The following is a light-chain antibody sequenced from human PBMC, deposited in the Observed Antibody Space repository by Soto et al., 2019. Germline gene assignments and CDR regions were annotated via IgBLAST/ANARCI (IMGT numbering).Light chain of an antibody. J-gene: IGKJ4*01. Sequence: DIQMSKSPSSLSASVGDRVTITCRASQRITRYLNWYQQKPGKAPKFLIYAASSLQSGVPSRFSGSGSGTDFTLIITSLQPEDFATYSCQQSYSAPLTFGGGTKVDIK. CDR2: AAS. V-gene: IGKV1-39*01. CDR1: QRITRY. CDR3: QQSYSAPLT.